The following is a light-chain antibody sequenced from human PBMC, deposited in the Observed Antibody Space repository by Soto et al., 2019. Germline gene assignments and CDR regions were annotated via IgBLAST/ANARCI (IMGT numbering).Light chain of an antibody. CDR1: QSISIN. V-gene: IGKV3-20*01. CDR2: GAS. J-gene: IGKJ4*01. Sequence: EIVLTQTPGTLSVSPGDRVTLSCRASQSISINLAWYQHKPGQAPRLLIHGASSRATGIPDRFSGSGSGTDFTLTISRLEPEDFAVYYCQQYGSSPQLTFGGGTKVDIK. CDR3: QQYGSSPQLT.